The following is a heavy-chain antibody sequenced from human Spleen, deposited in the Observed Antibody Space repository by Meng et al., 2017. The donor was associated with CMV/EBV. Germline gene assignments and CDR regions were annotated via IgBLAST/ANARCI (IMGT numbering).Heavy chain of an antibody. CDR2: IKQDGSEI. Sequence: GESLKISCAASGFTFSSYWMAWVRQAPGKGLEWVANIKQDGSEIQYVDSVKGRFSISRDNAKNSLFLHMDSLRAEDTAVYYCARELGGYSHGENSGYHYFGLDVWGQGTTVTVSS. D-gene: IGHD5-18*01. CDR1: GFTFSSYW. J-gene: IGHJ6*02. V-gene: IGHV3-7*01. CDR3: ARELGGYSHGENSGYHYFGLDV.